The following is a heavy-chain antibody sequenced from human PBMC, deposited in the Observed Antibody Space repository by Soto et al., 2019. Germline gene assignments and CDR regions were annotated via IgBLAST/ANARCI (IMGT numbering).Heavy chain of an antibody. CDR2: MNPNSGNT. CDR3: ARVGVWIQLWSDYYRMDV. J-gene: IGHJ6*01. V-gene: IGHV1-8*01. D-gene: IGHD5-18*01. CDR1: GYTFTGYD. Sequence: VKVSCTVSGYTFTGYDINWVRQATGQGLEWMGWMNPNSGNTGYAQKFQGRVTITSNTSTRTAYMDLSSLRSEDAAVYYCARVGVWIQLWSDYYRMDVLGQGTTVTVSS.